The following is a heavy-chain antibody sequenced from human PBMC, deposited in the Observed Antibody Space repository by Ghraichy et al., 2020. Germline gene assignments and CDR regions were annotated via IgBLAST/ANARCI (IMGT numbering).Heavy chain of an antibody. Sequence: GGSLRLSCAASGFTFSNYWMSWVRQAPGKGLEWVANIKQDGSEKYYVDSVKGRFTLSRDNAKNSLYLQMNSLRAEDPAVYYCARDSSTSCYDYWGQGNLVTVSP. V-gene: IGHV3-7*01. J-gene: IGHJ4*02. CDR2: IKQDGSEK. CDR3: ARDSSTSCYDY. CDR1: GFTFSNYW. D-gene: IGHD2-2*01.